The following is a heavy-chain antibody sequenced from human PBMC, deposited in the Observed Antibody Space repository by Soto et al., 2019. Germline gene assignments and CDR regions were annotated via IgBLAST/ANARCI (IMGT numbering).Heavy chain of an antibody. CDR3: AKDTGRGGGSVFDY. V-gene: IGHV3-23*01. CDR1: GFIFSNYA. Sequence: GGSLRLSCAPSGFIFSNYAMSWVRQARGKGLEWVSAISGSGADTYYTESVKGRFTISRDNFKDTLYLQMNSLRAEDTAVYYCAKDTGRGGGSVFDYWGQGTLVTVSS. D-gene: IGHD2-15*01. CDR2: ISGSGADT. J-gene: IGHJ4*02.